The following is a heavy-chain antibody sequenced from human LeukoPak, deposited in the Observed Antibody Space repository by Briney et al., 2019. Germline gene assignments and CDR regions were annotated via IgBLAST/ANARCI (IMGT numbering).Heavy chain of an antibody. V-gene: IGHV3-7*04. CDR2: IKQDGSGK. D-gene: IGHD6-13*01. J-gene: IGHJ6*02. CDR3: AREIPQQLVAMDV. Sequence: PGGSLRLSCAASGFTFSSYWMTWVRQAPGKGLEWVANIKQDGSGKYYVDSVKGRFTISRDNAKNSLYLQMNSLRAEDTAVYYCAREIPQQLVAMDVWGQGTTVTVSS. CDR1: GFTFSSYW.